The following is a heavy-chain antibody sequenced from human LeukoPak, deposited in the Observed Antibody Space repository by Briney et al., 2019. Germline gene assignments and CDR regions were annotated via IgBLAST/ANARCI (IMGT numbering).Heavy chain of an antibody. CDR3: AKDSVSRATRWFDP. CDR1: GFTFSSYD. Sequence: GGSLTLSCAASGFTFSSYDMHRVRHAPAKGRQWVTVISYDGSNKNYKHSVKGRFTISRDNSKNTLSLQMNTLRAEDTAVYYRAKDSVSRATRWFDPWGQGTLVTVSS. CDR2: ISYDGSNK. J-gene: IGHJ5*02. V-gene: IGHV3-30*18.